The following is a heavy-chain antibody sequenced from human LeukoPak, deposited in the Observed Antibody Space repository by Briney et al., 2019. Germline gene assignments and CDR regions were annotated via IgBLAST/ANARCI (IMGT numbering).Heavy chain of an antibody. CDR1: GFTFSSYA. D-gene: IGHD5-24*01. J-gene: IGHJ3*02. Sequence: GGSLRLSCAASGFTFSSYAMHWVRQAPGKGLEWVAVIPYDGSNKYYADSVKGRFTISRDNSKNTLYLQMNSLRAEDTAVYYCAKDTKDGYNQGTFDIWGQGTMVTVSS. CDR2: IPYDGSNK. CDR3: AKDTKDGYNQGTFDI. V-gene: IGHV3-30*04.